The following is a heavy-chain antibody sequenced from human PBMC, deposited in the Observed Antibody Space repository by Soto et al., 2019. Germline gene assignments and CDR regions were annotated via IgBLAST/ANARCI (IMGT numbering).Heavy chain of an antibody. J-gene: IGHJ4*02. CDR1: GKSISGFY. Sequence: SETLSLTCTVPGKSISGFYWGWIRQPAGKGLEWIGSISTSGSTNYNPSLKSRVAMSVDTSKNQFFLKVTSVTAADTAVYYCARGMSGYDYIFDYWGQGTLVTAPQ. D-gene: IGHD5-12*01. V-gene: IGHV4-4*07. CDR2: ISTSGST. CDR3: ARGMSGYDYIFDY.